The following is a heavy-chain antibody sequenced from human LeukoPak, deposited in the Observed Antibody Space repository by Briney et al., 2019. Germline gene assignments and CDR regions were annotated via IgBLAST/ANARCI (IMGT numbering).Heavy chain of an antibody. CDR2: VSGSGDST. CDR3: AKLIRDYDFWSGSYRAQWFDP. V-gene: IGHV3-23*01. Sequence: GGSLGLSCAASRFTFSSYAMSWVRQAPGKGLEWVSTVSGSGDSTDYADSVKGRFTISRDNSKNTLYLQINSLRAEDTALYYCAKLIRDYDFWSGSYRAQWFDPWGQGTLVTVSS. CDR1: RFTFSSYA. D-gene: IGHD3-3*01. J-gene: IGHJ5*02.